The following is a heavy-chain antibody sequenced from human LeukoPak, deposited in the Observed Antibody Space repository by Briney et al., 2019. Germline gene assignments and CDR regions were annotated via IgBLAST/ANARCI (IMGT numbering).Heavy chain of an antibody. CDR2: IYYSGST. Sequence: SETLSLTCAVSGGSISSGGYSWSWIRQPPGKGLEWIGYIYYSGSTYYNPSLKSRVTISVDTSKNQFSLKLSSVTAADTAVYYCARVKSGRSPGDYWGQGTLVTVSS. V-gene: IGHV4-30-4*07. D-gene: IGHD2-15*01. CDR3: ARVKSGRSPGDY. J-gene: IGHJ4*02. CDR1: GGSISSGGYS.